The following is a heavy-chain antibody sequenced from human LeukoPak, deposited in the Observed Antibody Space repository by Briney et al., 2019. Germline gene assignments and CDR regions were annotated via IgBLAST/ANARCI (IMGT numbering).Heavy chain of an antibody. D-gene: IGHD3-22*01. CDR2: INWNGGST. V-gene: IGHV3-20*04. Sequence: PGGSLRLSCAASGFTFSSYAMSWVRQAPGKGLEWVSGINWNGGSTGYADSVKGRFTISRDNAKNSLYLQMNSLRAEDTALYYCARGYYYDNSGLFDYWGQGTLVTVSS. CDR3: ARGYYYDNSGLFDY. CDR1: GFTFSSYA. J-gene: IGHJ4*02.